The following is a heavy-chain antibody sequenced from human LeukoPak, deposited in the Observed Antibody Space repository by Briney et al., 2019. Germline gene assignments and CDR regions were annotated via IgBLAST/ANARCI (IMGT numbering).Heavy chain of an antibody. V-gene: IGHV4-4*09. CDR2: IYTSGST. CDR3: ASYIRNVHYYMGV. Sequence: SETLSFTCSVSGGSFDSKYWSWIRQPPGKGLEWIGYIYTSGSTNFNPSLRSRVAMSIDTSKNQFSLKVYSVTAADTAVYYCASYIRNVHYYMGVWGKGTTVIVSS. CDR1: GGSFDSKY. D-gene: IGHD1-1*01. J-gene: IGHJ6*03.